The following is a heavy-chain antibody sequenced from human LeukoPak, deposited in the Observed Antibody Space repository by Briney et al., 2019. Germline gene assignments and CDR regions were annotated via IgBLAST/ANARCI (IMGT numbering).Heavy chain of an antibody. Sequence: GGSLRLSCAASDGMTWVRQAPGKGLEWVAYITLSSTAIYYADSVKGRFTISRDNAKNSLYLQMNSLRAEDTAVYYCAREPLEALAGTSDYWGQGTLVTVSS. CDR3: AREPLEALAGTSDY. CDR2: ITLSSTAI. V-gene: IGHV3-48*01. D-gene: IGHD6-19*01. CDR1: DG. J-gene: IGHJ4*02.